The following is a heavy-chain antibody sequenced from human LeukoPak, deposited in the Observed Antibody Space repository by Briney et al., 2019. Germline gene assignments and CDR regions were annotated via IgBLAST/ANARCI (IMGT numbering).Heavy chain of an antibody. V-gene: IGHV4-39*01. J-gene: IGHJ4*02. CDR1: GGSISSSSYY. CDR2: IYYSGST. Sequence: PSETLSLTCTVSGGSISSSSYYWGWIRQPPGKGLEWIGSIYYSGSTHYNPSLKSRVTISVDTSKNQFSLKLSSVTAADTAVYYCARHPVYYYDSSGLLHFDYWGQGTLVTVSS. D-gene: IGHD3-22*01. CDR3: ARHPVYYYDSSGLLHFDY.